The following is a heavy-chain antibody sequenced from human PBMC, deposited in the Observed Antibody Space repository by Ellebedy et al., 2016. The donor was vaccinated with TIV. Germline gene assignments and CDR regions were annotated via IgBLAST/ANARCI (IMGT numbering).Heavy chain of an antibody. D-gene: IGHD4-17*01. J-gene: IGHJ4*02. Sequence: MPSETLSLTCIVSGGSISSYYWRWIRQPPGKGLEWIGYIYYSGSTNYNPSLKSRVTISVDMSKNQFSLRLSSVTAADTAVYYCAGDYGAYFDYWGQGTLVTVSS. CDR1: GGSISSYY. V-gene: IGHV4-59*08. CDR2: IYYSGST. CDR3: AGDYGAYFDY.